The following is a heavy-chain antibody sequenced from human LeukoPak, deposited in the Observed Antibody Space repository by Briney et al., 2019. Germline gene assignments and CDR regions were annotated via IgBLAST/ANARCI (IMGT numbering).Heavy chain of an antibody. Sequence: ASVKVSCKASGYTFTSYDINWVRQATGQGLEWMGWMNPSSGNTGYAQKFQGRVTMTRNTSISTAYMELSSLRSEDTAVYYCARAITNPSIAVAGTSKKLNWFDPWGQGTLVTVSS. CDR1: GYTFTSYD. V-gene: IGHV1-8*01. CDR3: ARAITNPSIAVAGTSKKLNWFDP. D-gene: IGHD6-19*01. CDR2: MNPSSGNT. J-gene: IGHJ5*02.